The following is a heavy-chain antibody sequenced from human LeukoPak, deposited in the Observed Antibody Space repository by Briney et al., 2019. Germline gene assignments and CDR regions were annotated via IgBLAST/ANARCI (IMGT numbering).Heavy chain of an antibody. CDR3: ARLSGYGGYYFDY. V-gene: IGHV4-59*01. CDR2: IYYSGST. D-gene: IGHD3-22*01. CDR1: GGSISSYY. Sequence: SETLSLTCTVSGGSISSYYWSWIRQPPGKGLEWIGYIYYSGSTNYNPSLKSRVTISVDTSKNQFSLKLSSVTAADTAVYYCARLSGYGGYYFDYWGQGTLVTVSS. J-gene: IGHJ4*02.